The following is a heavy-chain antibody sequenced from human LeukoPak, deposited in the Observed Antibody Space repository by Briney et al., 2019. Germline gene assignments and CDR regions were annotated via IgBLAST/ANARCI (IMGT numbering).Heavy chain of an antibody. V-gene: IGHV3-48*01. Sequence: GGSLRLSCAASGFTFSSYSMNWVRQAPGKGLEWISYIGISSGNTKYADSVKGRFTISGDKAKNSLYLQMNSLRVEDTAVYYCPRDTKYAFDNWGQGTLVTVSS. CDR2: IGISSGNT. CDR3: PRDTKYAFDN. D-gene: IGHD2-2*01. J-gene: IGHJ4*02. CDR1: GFTFSSYS.